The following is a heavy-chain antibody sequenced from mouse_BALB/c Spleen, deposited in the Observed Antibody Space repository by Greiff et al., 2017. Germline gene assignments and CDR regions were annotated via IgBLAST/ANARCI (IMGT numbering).Heavy chain of an antibody. V-gene: IGHV5-6-4*01. D-gene: IGHD2-1*01. CDR1: GFTFSSYT. Sequence: EVQRVESGGGLVKPGGSLKLSCAASGFTFSSYTMSWVRQTPEKRLEWVATISSGGSYTYYPDSVKGRFTISRDNAKNTLYLQMSSLKSEDTAMYYCTREEGNYGDWYFDVWGAGTTVTVSS. CDR3: TREEGNYGDWYFDV. CDR2: ISSGGSYT. J-gene: IGHJ1*01.